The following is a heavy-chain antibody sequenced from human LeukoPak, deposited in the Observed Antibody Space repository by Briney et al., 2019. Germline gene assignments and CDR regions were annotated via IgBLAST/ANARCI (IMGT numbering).Heavy chain of an antibody. D-gene: IGHD6-13*01. CDR3: AKVGYSSSWDFDY. Sequence: GGSLRLSCAASGFTFSSYGMHWVRQAPGKGLEWVAVISYDGSNKYYADSVKGRFTISRDNSKNTLYRQMNSLRAEDTAVYYCAKVGYSSSWDFDYWGQGTLVTVSS. V-gene: IGHV3-30*18. J-gene: IGHJ4*02. CDR1: GFTFSSYG. CDR2: ISYDGSNK.